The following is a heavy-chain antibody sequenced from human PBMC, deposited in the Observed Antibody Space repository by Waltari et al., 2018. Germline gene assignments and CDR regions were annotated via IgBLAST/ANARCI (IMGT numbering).Heavy chain of an antibody. J-gene: IGHJ4*02. CDR3: ARGETGNFFFDD. CDR1: GGSFRGYY. D-gene: IGHD7-27*01. Sequence: QVQLQQWGAGLLEPSETLSLTCAVYGGSFRGYYGAWLRQPPGKGLQFIGGVHQSGGPNSNPSLGSRVTISLDMSKNQFSLKLTSVTAADTAMYFCARGETGNFFFDDWGQGSQVTVSS. V-gene: IGHV4-34*01. CDR2: VHQSGGP.